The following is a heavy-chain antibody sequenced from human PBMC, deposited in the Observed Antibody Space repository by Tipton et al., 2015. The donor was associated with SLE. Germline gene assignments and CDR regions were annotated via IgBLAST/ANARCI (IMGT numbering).Heavy chain of an antibody. CDR1: GYSISSGYY. V-gene: IGHV4-38-2*01. D-gene: IGHD5-24*01. J-gene: IGHJ5*02. Sequence: TLSLTCAVSGYSISSGYYWGWIRQPPGKGLEWIGSIYHSGSTNYNPSVRSRVSISLDTSKNQFSLKVKSVTTADTAVYYCARMRGGYNAHHWGQGILVTVSS. CDR3: ARMRGGYNAHH. CDR2: IYHSGST.